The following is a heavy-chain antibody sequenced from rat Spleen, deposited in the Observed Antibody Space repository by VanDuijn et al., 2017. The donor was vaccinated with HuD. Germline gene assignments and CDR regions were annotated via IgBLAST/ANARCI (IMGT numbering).Heavy chain of an antibody. Sequence: EVQLVESGGGLVQPGRSMKLSCAASGFTFSNYYMAWVRQAPAMGPEWVASIGPGGDISFYRDSVKGRFTISRDNAKSTLYLQVDSLKSEDTATYYCARHPTYYGFDGDWFASWGQGTLVTVSS. D-gene: IGHD1-9*01. CDR2: IGPGGDIS. J-gene: IGHJ3*01. CDR1: GFTFSNYY. CDR3: ARHPTYYGFDGDWFAS. V-gene: IGHV5-25*01.